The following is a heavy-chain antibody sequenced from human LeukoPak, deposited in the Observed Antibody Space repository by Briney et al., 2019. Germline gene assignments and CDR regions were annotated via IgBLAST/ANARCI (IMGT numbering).Heavy chain of an antibody. CDR3: ARGPWNDYYDTKFDP. CDR2: MNPNSGNT. V-gene: IGHV1-8*02. CDR1: GYTFTSYD. D-gene: IGHD3-22*01. Sequence: EASVKVSCKASGYTFTSYDINWVRQATGQGLEWVGWMNPNSGNTGYAQKFQGRVTMTRNTSISTAYMELSSLRSEDTAVYYCARGPWNDYYDTKFDPWGQGTLVTVSS. J-gene: IGHJ5*02.